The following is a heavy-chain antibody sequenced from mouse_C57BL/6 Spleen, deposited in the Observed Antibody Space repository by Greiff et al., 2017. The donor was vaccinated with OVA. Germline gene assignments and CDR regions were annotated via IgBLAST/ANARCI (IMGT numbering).Heavy chain of an antibody. D-gene: IGHD1-1*01. CDR3: ARKITTVGYWYFDV. V-gene: IGHV1-69*01. J-gene: IGHJ1*03. CDR2: IDPSDSYT. Sequence: QVQLQQPGAELVMPGASVKLSCKASGYTFTSYWMHWVKQRPGQGLEWIGEIDPSDSYTNYNQKFKGKSTLTVDKSSRTAYMQLSSLTSEDSAVYYCARKITTVGYWYFDVWGTGTTVTVSS. CDR1: GYTFTSYW.